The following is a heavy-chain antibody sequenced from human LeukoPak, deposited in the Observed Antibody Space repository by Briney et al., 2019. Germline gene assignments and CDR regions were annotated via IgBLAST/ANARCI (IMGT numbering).Heavy chain of an antibody. CDR2: IYTTGTT. V-gene: IGHV4-4*07. J-gene: IGHJ4*02. Sequence: SETLSLTCTVSGGSISSYYWIWIRQPAGKGLEWIGHIYTTGTTNYNPSLKSRVTMSVDTSKNHFSLKLSSVTAADTAVYYCARHGGAYSFDYWGQGTLVTVSS. CDR1: GGSISSYY. D-gene: IGHD4-11*01. CDR3: ARHGGAYSFDY.